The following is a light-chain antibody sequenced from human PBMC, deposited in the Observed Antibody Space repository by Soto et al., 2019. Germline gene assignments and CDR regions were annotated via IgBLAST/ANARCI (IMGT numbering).Light chain of an antibody. J-gene: IGKJ1*01. Sequence: VLTQAPGTLSLSPGERATLSCRASQSVSSSYLAWYQQKPGQAPRLLIYGASSRATGIPDRFSGSGSGTDFTLTISRLEPEDFAVYYCQQYGSSPTTFGQGTKVDIK. CDR3: QQYGSSPTT. V-gene: IGKV3-20*01. CDR2: GAS. CDR1: QSVSSSY.